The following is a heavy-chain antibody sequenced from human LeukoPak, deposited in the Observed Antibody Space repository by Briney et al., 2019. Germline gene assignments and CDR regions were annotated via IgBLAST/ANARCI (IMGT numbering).Heavy chain of an antibody. D-gene: IGHD6-19*01. CDR1: GFTFSSYS. J-gene: IGHJ4*02. Sequence: PGGSLRLSCAASGFTFSSYSMNWVRQAPGKGLEWVSSISSSSSYIYYADSVKGRFTISRDNAKNSLYLQMNSLRAEDTAVYYCARVGRGSGWAFDYWGQGTLVTVSS. V-gene: IGHV3-21*01. CDR3: ARVGRGSGWAFDY. CDR2: ISSSSSYI.